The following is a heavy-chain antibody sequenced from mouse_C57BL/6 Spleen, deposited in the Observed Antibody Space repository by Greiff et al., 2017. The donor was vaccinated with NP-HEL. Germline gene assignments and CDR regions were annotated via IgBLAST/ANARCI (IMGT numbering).Heavy chain of an antibody. Sequence: VHVKQSGAELVKPGASVKLSCTASGFNIKDYYMHWVKQRTEQGLEWIGRIDPEDGETKYAPNFQGKATITADTSSNTAYLQLSSLTSEDTAVYDCAREGDYYAMDYWGQGTSVTVAS. V-gene: IGHV14-2*01. CDR1: GFNIKDYY. CDR2: IDPEDGET. J-gene: IGHJ4*01. CDR3: AREGDYYAMDY.